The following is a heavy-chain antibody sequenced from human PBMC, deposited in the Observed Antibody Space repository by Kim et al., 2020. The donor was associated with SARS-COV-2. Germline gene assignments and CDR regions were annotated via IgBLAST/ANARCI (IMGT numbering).Heavy chain of an antibody. J-gene: IGHJ3*01. CDR3: ARDKLVRGVISVVDAF. Sequence: SETLSLTCTVSGGSISSDGYYWSWIRQHPGKGLEWIGYIYYSGSTYYNPSLKSRVTTSVDTSKNQFSLKLSSVTAADTAVYYCARDKLVRGVISVVDAF. CDR1: GGSISSDGYY. D-gene: IGHD3-10*01. V-gene: IGHV4-31*03. CDR2: IYYSGST.